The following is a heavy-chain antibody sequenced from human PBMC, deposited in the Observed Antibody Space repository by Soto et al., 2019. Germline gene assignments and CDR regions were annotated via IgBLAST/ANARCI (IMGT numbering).Heavy chain of an antibody. D-gene: IGHD4-17*01. CDR1: GFTFSSYG. J-gene: IGHJ5*02. V-gene: IGHV3-33*01. CDR3: ASVTRYNWFDP. Sequence: GGSLRLSCAASGFTFSSYGMHWVRQAPGKGLEWVAVIWYDGSNKYYADSVKGRFTISRDNSKNTLYLQMNSLRAEDTAVYYCASVTRYNWFDPWGQGTLVTVSS. CDR2: IWYDGSNK.